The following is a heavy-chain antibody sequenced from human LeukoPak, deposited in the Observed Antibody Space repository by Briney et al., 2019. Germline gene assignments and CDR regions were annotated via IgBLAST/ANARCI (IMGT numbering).Heavy chain of an antibody. CDR1: GGSFSDYF. CDR3: ARDVIVVPAAIHYGMDV. Sequence: SGTLSLTCAVYGGSFSDYFWGWIRQPPGKGLEWIGEINHSGRTYYNPSLKSRVTISVDTSKNQFSLNLSSVTAADTAVYYCARDVIVVPAAIHYGMDVWGQGTTVTVSS. CDR2: INHSGRT. J-gene: IGHJ6*02. V-gene: IGHV4-34*01. D-gene: IGHD2-2*01.